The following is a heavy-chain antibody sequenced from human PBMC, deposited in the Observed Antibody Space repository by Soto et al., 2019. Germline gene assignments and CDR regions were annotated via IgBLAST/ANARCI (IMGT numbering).Heavy chain of an antibody. CDR3: ARDRRYCSGGSCSNWFDP. D-gene: IGHD2-15*01. Sequence: PGGSLRLSCAASGFTFGSYAMNWVRQAPGKGLEWVANIKQDGSEKYYVDSVKGRFTISRDNAKNSLYLQMNSLRAEDTAVYYCARDRRYCSGGSCSNWFDPWGQGTLVTVSS. CDR1: GFTFGSYA. J-gene: IGHJ5*02. V-gene: IGHV3-7*03. CDR2: IKQDGSEK.